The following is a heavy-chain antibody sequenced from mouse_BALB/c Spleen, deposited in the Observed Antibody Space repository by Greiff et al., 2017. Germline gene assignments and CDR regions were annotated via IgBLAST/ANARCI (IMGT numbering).Heavy chain of an antibody. CDR1: GFTFSSYA. J-gene: IGHJ3*01. CDR2: ISSGGST. CDR3: AREGLRGFAY. Sequence: EVKLMESGGGLVKPGGSLKLSCAASGFTFSSYAMSWVRQTPEKRLEWVASISSGGSTYYPDSVKGRFTISRDNARNILYLQMSSLRSEDTAMYYCAREGLRGFAYWGQGTLVTVSA. V-gene: IGHV5-6-5*01. D-gene: IGHD2-4*01.